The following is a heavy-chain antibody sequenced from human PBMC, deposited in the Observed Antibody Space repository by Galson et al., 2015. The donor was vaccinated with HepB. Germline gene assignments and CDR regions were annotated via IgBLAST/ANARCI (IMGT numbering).Heavy chain of an antibody. CDR2: IYSAGTT. D-gene: IGHD5-24*01. J-gene: IGHJ4*02. V-gene: IGHV3-53*01. CDR3: TRVDVATFIDY. CDR1: GFTFSDYD. Sequence: SLRLSCAASGFTFSDYDMSWVRQAPGKGLEWVSLIYSAGTTYYADSVRGRFTISRDNSENTVFLQMNSLRVEDTAVYYCTRVDVATFIDYWGQGTQVTVSS.